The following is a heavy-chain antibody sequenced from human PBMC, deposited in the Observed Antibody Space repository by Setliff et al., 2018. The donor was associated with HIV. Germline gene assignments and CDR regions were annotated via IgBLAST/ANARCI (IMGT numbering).Heavy chain of an antibody. J-gene: IGHJ4*02. CDR3: ARGLNYYGSGSYLPLGY. CDR2: IDHSGNI. D-gene: IGHD3-10*01. CDR1: GGSFNDYY. Sequence: KTSETLSLTCAVYGGSFNDYYWTWIRQPPGKGLEWIGEIDHSGNIKYHASLESRVTISKDTSKNQISLKLRSVTAADTAVYYCARGLNYYGSGSYLPLGYWGQGTLVTVSS. V-gene: IGHV4-34*01.